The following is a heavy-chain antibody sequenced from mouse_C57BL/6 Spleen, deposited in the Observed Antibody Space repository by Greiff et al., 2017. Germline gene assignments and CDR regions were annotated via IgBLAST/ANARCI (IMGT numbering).Heavy chain of an antibody. D-gene: IGHD2-5*01. V-gene: IGHV1-52*01. CDR1: GYTFTSYW. J-gene: IGHJ4*01. Sequence: QVQLKQPGAELVRPGSSVKLSCKASGYTFTSYWMHWVKQRPIQGLEWIGNIDPSDSETHYNQKFKDKATLTVDKSSSTAYMQLSSLTSEDSAVYYCARGSNPYYAMDYWGQGTSVTVSS. CDR2: IDPSDSET. CDR3: ARGSNPYYAMDY.